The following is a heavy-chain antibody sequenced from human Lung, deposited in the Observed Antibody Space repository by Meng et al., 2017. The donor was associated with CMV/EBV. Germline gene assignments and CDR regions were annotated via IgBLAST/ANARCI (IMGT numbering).Heavy chain of an antibody. CDR1: GFTFDDYA. Sequence: SCAASGFTFDDYAMHWVRQAPGKGLEWVSGNSWNSGSIDYADSVKGRFTISRDNAKNSLYLQMNSLRAEDTALYYCAKDIDAYYYDGSGCLGAFDIWXRGTXVTVSS. D-gene: IGHD3-22*01. CDR2: NSWNSGSI. J-gene: IGHJ3*02. V-gene: IGHV3-9*01. CDR3: AKDIDAYYYDGSGCLGAFDI.